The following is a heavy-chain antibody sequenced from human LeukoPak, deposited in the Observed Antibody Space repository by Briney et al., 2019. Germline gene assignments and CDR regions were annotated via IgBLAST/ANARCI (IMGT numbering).Heavy chain of an antibody. J-gene: IGHJ4*02. D-gene: IGHD3-3*01. CDR1: GYTFTSYG. CDR2: ISAYNGNT. CDR3: ARTYYDFWSGYYTDY. Sequence: ASVKVSCKASGYTFTSYGISWVRQAPGQGLEWMGWISAYNGNTNYAQKLQGRVTMTTDTSTSTAYMELRSLRSDDTAAYYCARTYYDFWSGYYTDYWGQGTLVTVSS. V-gene: IGHV1-18*01.